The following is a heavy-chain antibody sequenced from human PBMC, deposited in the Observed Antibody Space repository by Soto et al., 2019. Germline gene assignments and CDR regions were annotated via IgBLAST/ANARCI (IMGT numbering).Heavy chain of an antibody. CDR2: IYSGGSA. CDR1: GFIVSNNY. J-gene: IGHJ4*02. V-gene: IGHV3-53*05. Sequence: GGSLRLSCAASGFIVSNNYMNWVRQAPGKGLEWVSVIYSGGSAYYADSVKGRFIISRDNSKNTLYLQMNSLRAEDTAVYYCASPYYYDSGGYYYEDYWGQGTLVTVSS. D-gene: IGHD3-22*01. CDR3: ASPYYYDSGGYYYEDY.